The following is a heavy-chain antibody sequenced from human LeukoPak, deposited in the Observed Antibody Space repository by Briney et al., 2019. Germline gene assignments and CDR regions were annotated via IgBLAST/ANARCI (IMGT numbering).Heavy chain of an antibody. D-gene: IGHD1-14*01. J-gene: IGHJ6*02. CDR1: GLSISSYY. CDR2: MYYSGST. V-gene: IGHV4-59*01. Sequence: PAEPLSLTCSLSGLSISSYYWRWFRQPPGKELTGVGYMYYSGSTNYDPSLKSRVSISVDTSKKQFSLKLSSVTAADTAVYYCARIRTGELGNYYYYGMDVSGQGTTVTVSS. CDR3: ARIRTGELGNYYYYGMDV.